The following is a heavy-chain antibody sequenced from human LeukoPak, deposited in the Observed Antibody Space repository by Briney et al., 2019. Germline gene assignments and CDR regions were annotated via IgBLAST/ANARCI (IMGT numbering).Heavy chain of an antibody. CDR2: ISWNSGSI. CDR3: AKSRSVAGHGGDAFDI. Sequence: AGRSLRLSCAASGFTFDDYAMHWVRQAPGKGLEWVLGISWNSGSIGYADSVKGRFTISRDNAKNSLYLQMNSLRAEDMALYYCAKSRSVAGHGGDAFDIWGQGTMVTVSS. V-gene: IGHV3-9*03. D-gene: IGHD6-19*01. CDR1: GFTFDDYA. J-gene: IGHJ3*02.